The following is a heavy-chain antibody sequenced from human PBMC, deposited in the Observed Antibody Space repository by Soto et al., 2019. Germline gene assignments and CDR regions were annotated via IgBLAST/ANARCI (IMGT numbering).Heavy chain of an antibody. CDR1: GYTLTELS. V-gene: IGHV1-24*01. D-gene: IGHD3-22*01. J-gene: IGHJ4*02. CDR3: ATEGPNYYDIGFDY. CDR2: FDPEDGET. Sequence: EASVKVSCKVSGYTLTELSMHWVRQAPGKGLEWMGGFDPEDGETIYAQKFQGRVTMTEDTSTDTAYMELSSLRSEDTAVYYCATEGPNYYDIGFDYWGQGTLVTVSS.